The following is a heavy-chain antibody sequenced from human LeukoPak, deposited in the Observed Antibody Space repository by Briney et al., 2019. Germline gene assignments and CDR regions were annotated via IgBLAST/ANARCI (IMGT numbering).Heavy chain of an antibody. CDR2: INQDGSET. J-gene: IGHJ5*02. CDR1: GFTFSTSW. Sequence: PGGSLRLSCVGSGFTFSTSWMHWVRQAPRKGPEYVAYINQDGSETNYVDSVKGRFTISRDNTRNSLFLQMYSLRDEDTAIYYCARWAGRCGGDCQSEDPWGLGTLVIVSS. D-gene: IGHD2-21*02. V-gene: IGHV3-7*01. CDR3: ARWAGRCGGDCQSEDP.